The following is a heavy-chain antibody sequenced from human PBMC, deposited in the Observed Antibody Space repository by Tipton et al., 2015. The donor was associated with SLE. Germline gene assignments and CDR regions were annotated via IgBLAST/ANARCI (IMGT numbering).Heavy chain of an antibody. J-gene: IGHJ6*02. V-gene: IGHV4-4*07. CDR2: IYTSGAT. CDR1: GVPISSSY. CDR3: ARDPGTSYWDYYYEMDL. Sequence: TLSLTCNVSGVPISSSYWSWIRQPAGKGLEWIGRIYTSGATDDNPSLKSRVTMSVDMSKNQIFLKMTSVTAADSAVYFCARDPGTSYWDYYYEMDLWGQGTMVTVSS. D-gene: IGHD1/OR15-1a*01.